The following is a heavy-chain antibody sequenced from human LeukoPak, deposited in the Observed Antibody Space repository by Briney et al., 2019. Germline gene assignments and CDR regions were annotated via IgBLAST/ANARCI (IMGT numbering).Heavy chain of an antibody. CDR1: GFTFSSYS. CDR3: ASDDYDSSGYYYY. Sequence: GGSLRLSCAASGFTFSSYSMNWVRQAPGKGLEWVSSISSSSSYIYYADSVKGRFTISRDNAKNSLYLQMNSLRAEDTAVYYCASDDYDSSGYYYYWGQGTLVTVSS. V-gene: IGHV3-21*01. CDR2: ISSSSSYI. J-gene: IGHJ4*02. D-gene: IGHD3-22*01.